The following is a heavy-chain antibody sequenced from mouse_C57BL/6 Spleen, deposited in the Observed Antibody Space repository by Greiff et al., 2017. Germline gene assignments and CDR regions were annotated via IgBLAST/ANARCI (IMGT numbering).Heavy chain of an antibody. J-gene: IGHJ2*01. D-gene: IGHD2-3*01. CDR3: ARKDDGYYFDY. V-gene: IGHV1-26*01. CDR1: GYTFTDYY. Sequence: VQLKQSGPELVKPGASVKISCKASGYTFTDYYMNWVKQSHGKSLEWIGDINPNNGGTSYNQKFKGKATLTVDKSSSTAYMELRSLTSEDSAVYYCARKDDGYYFDYWGQGTTLTVSS. CDR2: INPNNGGT.